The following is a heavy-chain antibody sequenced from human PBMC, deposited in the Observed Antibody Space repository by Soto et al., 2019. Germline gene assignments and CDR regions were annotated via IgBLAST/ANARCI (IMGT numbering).Heavy chain of an antibody. V-gene: IGHV1-3*01. CDR1: GYTFTSYA. CDR2: INAGNGNT. Sequence: ASVKVSCKASGYTFTSYAMHWVRQAPGQRLEWMGWINAGNGNTKYSQKFQGRVTITRDTSASTAYMELSSLRSEDTAVYYCARDRYGHGWFDPWGQGTLVTVSS. D-gene: IGHD5-18*01. CDR3: ARDRYGHGWFDP. J-gene: IGHJ5*02.